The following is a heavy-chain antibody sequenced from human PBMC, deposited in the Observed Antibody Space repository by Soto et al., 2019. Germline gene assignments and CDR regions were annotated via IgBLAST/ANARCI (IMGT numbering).Heavy chain of an antibody. Sequence: EVQLVESGGGLVQPGGSLRLSCAASGFTFSSYWMSWVRQAPGKGLEWVANIKQDGSEKYYVDSVKGRFTISRDNAKNSLYLQMNSLRAEDTAVYYCARGWPAGDSYGSGYWGQGTLVTVSS. CDR1: GFTFSSYW. D-gene: IGHD3-10*01. CDR3: ARGWPAGDSYGSGY. V-gene: IGHV3-7*01. CDR2: IKQDGSEK. J-gene: IGHJ4*02.